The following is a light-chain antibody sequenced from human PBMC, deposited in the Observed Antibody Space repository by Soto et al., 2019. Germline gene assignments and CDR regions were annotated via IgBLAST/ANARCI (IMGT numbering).Light chain of an antibody. Sequence: EIVLTQSPGTLSLSPGERATLSCRASQSVSSSYLAWYQQKPGQAPRLLIYGASSRATGIPDRFSGSGSGTDVTRTISRLEPEDWAVYYCQQYGSSPITFGPGTKVDIK. CDR2: GAS. V-gene: IGKV3-20*01. CDR3: QQYGSSPIT. CDR1: QSVSSSY. J-gene: IGKJ3*01.